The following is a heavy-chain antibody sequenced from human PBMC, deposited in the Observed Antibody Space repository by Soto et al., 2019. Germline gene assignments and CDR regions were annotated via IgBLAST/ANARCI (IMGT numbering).Heavy chain of an antibody. V-gene: IGHV3-23*01. D-gene: IGHD2-2*01. J-gene: IGHJ5*02. CDR1: GFTFSSYA. CDR2: ISGSGGST. Sequence: PGGSLRLSCAASGFTFSSYAMSWVRQAPGKGLEWVSAISGSGGSTYYADSVKGRFTISRDNSKNTLYLQMNSLRAEDTAVYYCAKEAVVPAAMDRVSNNWFDPWGQGTLVTVS. CDR3: AKEAVVPAAMDRVSNNWFDP.